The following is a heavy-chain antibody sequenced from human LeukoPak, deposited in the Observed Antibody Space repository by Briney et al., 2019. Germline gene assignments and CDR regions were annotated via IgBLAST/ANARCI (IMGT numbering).Heavy chain of an antibody. V-gene: IGHV3-21*01. J-gene: IGHJ4*02. D-gene: IGHD5-12*01. CDR1: GFTFSSYS. CDR2: ISSSSYI. CDR3: ARATRGYSGYGPSGYYFDY. Sequence: PGGSLRLSCAASGFTFSSYSMNWVRQAPGKGLEWVSSISSSSYIYYADSVKGRFTISRDNAKNSLYLQMNSLRAEDTAVYYRARATRGYSGYGPSGYYFDYWGQGTLVTVSS.